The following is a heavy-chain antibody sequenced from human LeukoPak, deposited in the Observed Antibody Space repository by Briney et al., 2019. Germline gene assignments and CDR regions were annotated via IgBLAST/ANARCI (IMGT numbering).Heavy chain of an antibody. CDR2: FDPEDGET. V-gene: IGHV1-24*01. CDR3: ATPIFGTQLYYMDV. Sequence: ASVKVSCXVSGYTLTELSMHWVRQAPGKGLEWMGGFDPEDGETIYAQKFQGRVTMTEDTSTDTAYMELSSLRSEDTAVYYCATPIFGTQLYYMDVWGKGTTVTVSS. CDR1: GYTLTELS. J-gene: IGHJ6*03. D-gene: IGHD3-3*01.